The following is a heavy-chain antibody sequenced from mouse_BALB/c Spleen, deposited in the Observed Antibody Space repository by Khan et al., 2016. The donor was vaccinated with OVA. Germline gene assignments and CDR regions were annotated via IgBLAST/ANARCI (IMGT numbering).Heavy chain of an antibody. CDR3: AKDREYYAVDY. CDR1: GFSLTSYG. CDR2: IWGDGNT. J-gene: IGHJ4*01. V-gene: IGHV2-3*01. Sequence: QIQLVQSGPGLVAPSQSLSITCTVSGFSLTSYGVSWVRQPPGKGLEWLGVIWGDGNTNFYSALRSRLSISKDNSKSQVFLKLNSLQTDDTATYYCAKDREYYAVDYWGQGTSDTVSS.